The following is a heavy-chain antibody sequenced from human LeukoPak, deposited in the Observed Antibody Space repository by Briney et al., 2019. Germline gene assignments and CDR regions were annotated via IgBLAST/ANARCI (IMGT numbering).Heavy chain of an antibody. V-gene: IGHV4-38-2*01. D-gene: IGHD6-13*01. J-gene: IGHJ1*01. CDR3: ARPGAAAGHFQH. CDR1: GYSLSSGYY. CDR2: IYHSGST. Sequence: SETLSLTCAVSGYSLSSGYYWGWIRQPPGKGLEWIGSIYHSGSTYYNPSLKSRVTISVDTSKNQFSLKLSSVTAADTAVYYCARPGAAAGHFQHWGQGTLVTVSS.